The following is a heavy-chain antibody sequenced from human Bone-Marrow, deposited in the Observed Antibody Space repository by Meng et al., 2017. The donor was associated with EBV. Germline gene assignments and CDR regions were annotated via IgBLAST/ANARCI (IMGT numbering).Heavy chain of an antibody. Sequence: QVPLPRRAAALVQPPETLSPTCAVYVGAFSGYYWSRIRQPPGKGLEWIGEINHSGSTNYNPSLKSRVTISVDTSKNQFSLKLSSVTAADTAVYYCATKGYCSGGSCYSTTFPRYFDYWGQGTLVTVSS. CDR3: ATKGYCSGGSCYSTTFPRYFDY. D-gene: IGHD2-15*01. CDR1: VGAFSGYY. J-gene: IGHJ4*02. CDR2: INHSGST. V-gene: IGHV4-34*01.